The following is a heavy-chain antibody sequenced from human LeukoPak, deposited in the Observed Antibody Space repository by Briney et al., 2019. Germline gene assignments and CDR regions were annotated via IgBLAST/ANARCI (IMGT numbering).Heavy chain of an antibody. CDR1: GFTFSSYG. Sequence: PGRSLRLSCAASGFTFSSYGMHWVRQAPGKGLEWVAVISYDGSNKYYADSVKGRFTISRDNSKNTLYLQMNSLRAEDTAVYYCACPHYYYYGMDVWGQGTTVTVSS. V-gene: IGHV3-30*03. CDR2: ISYDGSNK. CDR3: ACPHYYYYGMDV. J-gene: IGHJ6*02.